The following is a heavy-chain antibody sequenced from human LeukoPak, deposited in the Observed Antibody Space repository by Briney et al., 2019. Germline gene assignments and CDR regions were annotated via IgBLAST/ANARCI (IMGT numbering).Heavy chain of an antibody. D-gene: IGHD2-15*01. CDR1: GFTFSSYA. Sequence: GGSLRLSCAASGFTFSSYAMSWVRQAPGQGLEWVSAISGPGGSIYYADSVKGRFTISRDNSKNTLYLQMTSLRAEDTAVYYCAKLSGQYCSGGSCYSGYWGQGTLVTASS. J-gene: IGHJ4*02. CDR2: ISGPGGSI. V-gene: IGHV3-23*01. CDR3: AKLSGQYCSGGSCYSGY.